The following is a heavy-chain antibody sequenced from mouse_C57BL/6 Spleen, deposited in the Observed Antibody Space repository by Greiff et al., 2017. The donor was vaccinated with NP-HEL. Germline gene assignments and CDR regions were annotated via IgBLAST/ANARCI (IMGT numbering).Heavy chain of an antibody. CDR2: IYPGSGST. D-gene: IGHD1-1*01. Sequence: QVQLQQPGAELVKPGASVKMSCKASGYTFTSYWITWVKQRPGQGLEWIGDIYPGSGSTNYNEKFKSKATLTVDPSSSTAYMQLSSRTSEDSAVYYCARRDGSPCDYWGQGTTLTVSS. CDR1: GYTFTSYW. CDR3: ARRDGSPCDY. V-gene: IGHV1-55*01. J-gene: IGHJ2*01.